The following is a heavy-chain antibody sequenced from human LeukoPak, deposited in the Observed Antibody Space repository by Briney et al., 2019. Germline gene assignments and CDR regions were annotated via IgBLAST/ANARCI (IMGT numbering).Heavy chain of an antibody. CDR1: GYTFTDYY. D-gene: IGHD2-2*01. V-gene: IGHV1-2*04. CDR3: ARANFLYCSSTSCLFDY. CDR2: INPNSGGT. J-gene: IGHJ4*02. Sequence: SVKVSCKASGYTFTDYYMHWVRLAPGQGLEWMGWINPNSGGTNYVQKFQGWVTMTRDTSINTAYVELSRLTSDDTAVYYCARANFLYCSSTSCLFDYWGQGALVTVSS.